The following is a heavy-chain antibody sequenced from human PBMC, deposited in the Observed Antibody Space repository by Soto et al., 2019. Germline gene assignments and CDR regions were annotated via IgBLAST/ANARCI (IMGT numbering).Heavy chain of an antibody. D-gene: IGHD6-19*01. CDR1: GGSISSYY. Sequence: QVQLQESGPGLVKPSETLSLTCTVSGGSISSYYWSWIRQPPGKGLEWIGYIYYSGSTNYNPSIKSRVTISVDTSKNQFSLKLSSVTAADTAVYYCARHGGYSSGWVFDYWGQGTLVTVSS. CDR3: ARHGGYSSGWVFDY. CDR2: IYYSGST. V-gene: IGHV4-59*08. J-gene: IGHJ4*02.